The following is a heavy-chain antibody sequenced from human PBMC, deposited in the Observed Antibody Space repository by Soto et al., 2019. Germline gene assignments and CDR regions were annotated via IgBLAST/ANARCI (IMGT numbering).Heavy chain of an antibody. Sequence: QVQLQQWGAGLLKPSETLSLTCAVYGGSSSGYYWSWIRQPPGKGLEWIGEINQSGSTNYNPSLNTRLXISVDTSKNQFSLKLSSVTAADTAVYYCARTYSSSWSPFDYWGQGTLVTVSS. CDR2: INQSGST. V-gene: IGHV4-34*01. CDR3: ARTYSSSWSPFDY. CDR1: GGSSSGYY. J-gene: IGHJ4*02. D-gene: IGHD6-13*01.